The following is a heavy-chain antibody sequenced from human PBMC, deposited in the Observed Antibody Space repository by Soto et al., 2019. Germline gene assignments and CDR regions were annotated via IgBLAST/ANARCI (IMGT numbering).Heavy chain of an antibody. J-gene: IGHJ5*02. Sequence: GGSLRLSCAASRFNFSAYGMHWVRQAPGKGLEWVAGISYDGVNKFYSASMKGRLTVSRDNAKNTFYLQMSSLRPADTALYYCAKARYASGWSGLDTWGQGALVTVSS. CDR3: AKARYASGWSGLDT. V-gene: IGHV3-30*18. D-gene: IGHD6-19*01. CDR2: ISYDGVNK. CDR1: RFNFSAYG.